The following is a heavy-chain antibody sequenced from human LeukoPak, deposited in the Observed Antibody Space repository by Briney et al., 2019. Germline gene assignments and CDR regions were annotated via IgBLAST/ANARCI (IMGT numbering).Heavy chain of an antibody. D-gene: IGHD6-25*01. J-gene: IGHJ5*02. CDR1: GGPISDSNYY. CDR2: IYYSGSA. Sequence: SETLSLTCTVSGGPISDSNYYWGWIRQPPGRGLEWIGNIYYSGSAYYSPSLKSRVTVSVETSKKQFSLKLNSVTAADTAVYYCARQSTIAAARIDPWGQGTLVTVSS. CDR3: ARQSTIAAARIDP. V-gene: IGHV4-39*01.